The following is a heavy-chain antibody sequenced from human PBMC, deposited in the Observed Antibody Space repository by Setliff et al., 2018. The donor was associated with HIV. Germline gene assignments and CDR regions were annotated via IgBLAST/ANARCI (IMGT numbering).Heavy chain of an antibody. CDR2: IIPIFGTA. V-gene: IGHV1-69*05. CDR3: ARGMDYYDTSGYYQYYFDY. Sequence: SVKVSCKASGGTFSSYAISWVRQAPGQGLEWMGGIIPIFGTANHVQKFQGWITMTRDTSISTAYMELSRLRSDDTAVYYCARGMDYYDTSGYYQYYFDYWGQGTLVTVSS. CDR1: GGTFSSYA. D-gene: IGHD3-22*01. J-gene: IGHJ4*02.